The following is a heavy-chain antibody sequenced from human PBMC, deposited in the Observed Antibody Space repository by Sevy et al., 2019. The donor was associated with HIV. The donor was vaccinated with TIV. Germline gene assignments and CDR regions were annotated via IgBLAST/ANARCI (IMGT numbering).Heavy chain of an antibody. J-gene: IGHJ3*02. CDR3: ARFRVVVAATPGYDAFDI. CDR1: GYTFTGYY. V-gene: IGHV1-2*02. CDR2: INPNSGGT. Sequence: ASVKVSCKASGYTFTGYYMHWVRQALGQGLEWMGWINPNSGGTNYAQKFQGRVTMTRDTSISTAYMELSRLRSDDTAVYYCARFRVVVAATPGYDAFDIWGQGTMVTVSS. D-gene: IGHD2-15*01.